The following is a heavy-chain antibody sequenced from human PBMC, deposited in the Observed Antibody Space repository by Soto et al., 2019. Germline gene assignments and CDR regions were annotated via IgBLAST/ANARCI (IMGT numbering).Heavy chain of an antibody. CDR2: TDYSGRT. Sequence: QVQLQESGPGLVKPSQTLSLTCIVSGGSTSRNGYYWKWIRQRPGKGLEWIGFTDYSGRTNYNPSLKSRVTRSVDTSKNQFSRKLTSVTAADTAVYYCGSSMDVSDTNGYYFLDYWGQGTLVTVSS. D-gene: IGHD3-22*01. V-gene: IGHV4-31*03. CDR3: GSSMDVSDTNGYYFLDY. CDR1: GGSTSRNGYY. J-gene: IGHJ4*02.